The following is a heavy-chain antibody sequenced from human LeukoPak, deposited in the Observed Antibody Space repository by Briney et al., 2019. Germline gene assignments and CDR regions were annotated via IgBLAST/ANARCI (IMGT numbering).Heavy chain of an antibody. Sequence: ASVKVSCKASGYTFTSYGISWVRQAPGQGLEWMGWVSAYNGNTNYAQKLQGRVTMTTGTSTSTAYMELRSLRSDDTAVYYCARDTGSGWYPDAFDIWGQGTMVTVSS. V-gene: IGHV1-18*01. J-gene: IGHJ3*02. D-gene: IGHD6-19*01. CDR1: GYTFTSYG. CDR2: VSAYNGNT. CDR3: ARDTGSGWYPDAFDI.